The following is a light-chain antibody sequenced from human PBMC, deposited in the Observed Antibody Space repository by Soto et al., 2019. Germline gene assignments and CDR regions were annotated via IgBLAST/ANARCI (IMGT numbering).Light chain of an antibody. V-gene: IGLV2-14*01. Sequence: QSALTQPASXXXXPGQSITISCTGTSSDVGGYNYVSWYQQHPGKAPKLMIYEVSNRPSGVSNRFSGSKSGNTASLTISGLQAEDEADYYCSSYTSSSTVVFGGGTKLTVL. J-gene: IGLJ2*01. CDR1: SSDVGGYNY. CDR3: SSYTSSSTVV. CDR2: EVS.